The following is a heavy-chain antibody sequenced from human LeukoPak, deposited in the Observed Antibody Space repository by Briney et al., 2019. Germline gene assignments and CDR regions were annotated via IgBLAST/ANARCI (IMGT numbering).Heavy chain of an antibody. Sequence: GGSLRLSCAASGFTFGSYAMSWARQIPGKSLEWVSIVSNGGVTTYYADSVRGRFTISRDNSRNMLYLQMSSLRAEDTAVYYCVKLSSGCGSSFAFDSWGQGTLVTVSS. CDR1: GFTFGSYA. D-gene: IGHD6-13*01. V-gene: IGHV3-23*03. CDR3: VKLSSGCGSSFAFDS. CDR2: VSNGGVTT. J-gene: IGHJ4*02.